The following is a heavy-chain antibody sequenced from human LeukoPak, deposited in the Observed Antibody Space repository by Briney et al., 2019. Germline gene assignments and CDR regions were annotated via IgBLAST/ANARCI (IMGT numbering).Heavy chain of an antibody. V-gene: IGHV3-7*02. D-gene: IGHD3-10*01. J-gene: IGHJ4*02. CDR1: GFTLSSYW. CDR2: IKLDGSEK. Sequence: GGSLRLSCAVSGFTLSSYWMSWVRQATGKGLEWVANIKLDGSEKHYVDSVRGRFTISRDNAKNSLYLQMNSLRDEDMAVYYYAAYRALYYWGQGTLVTVSS. CDR3: AAYRALYY.